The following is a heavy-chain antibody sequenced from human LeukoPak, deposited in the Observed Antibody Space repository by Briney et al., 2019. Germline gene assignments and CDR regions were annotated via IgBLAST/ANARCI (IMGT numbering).Heavy chain of an antibody. J-gene: IGHJ6*03. V-gene: IGHV3-20*04. CDR3: ARGGITIFGVVSYMDV. CDR2: NWNGGST. D-gene: IGHD3-3*01. Sequence: GGSLRLSCAASGFTLITYSMNWVRQAPGKGLEWVSGNWNGGSTGYADSVKGRFTISRDNAKNSLYLQMNSLRAEDTALYYCARGGITIFGVVSYMDVWGKGTTVTVSS. CDR1: GFTLITYS.